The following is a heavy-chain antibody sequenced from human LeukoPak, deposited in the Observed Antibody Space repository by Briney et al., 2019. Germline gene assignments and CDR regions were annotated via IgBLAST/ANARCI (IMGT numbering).Heavy chain of an antibody. V-gene: IGHV3-23*01. Sequence: GGSLRLSCAASGFTFSSYGLNWVRQAPGKGLEWVSVISGSGGSTYYADSVKGRFTISRDNSKNTLYLQMNSLRAEDTAVYYCAKADLGYLDVWGKGTTVTISS. CDR2: ISGSGGST. CDR1: GFTFSSYG. J-gene: IGHJ6*03. CDR3: AKADLGYLDV.